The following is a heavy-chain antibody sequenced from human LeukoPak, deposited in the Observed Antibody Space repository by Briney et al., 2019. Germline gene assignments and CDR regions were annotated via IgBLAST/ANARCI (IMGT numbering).Heavy chain of an antibody. CDR2: TYYRSKWYN. Sequence: SQTLSLTCAISGDSVSSNSAAWNWIRQSPSRGLEWLGRTYYRSKWYNDYAVSVKSRITINPDTSKNQFSLQLNSVTPEDTAVYYCARDLWESGLPDRDAFDIWGQGTMVTVSS. CDR1: GDSVSSNSAA. V-gene: IGHV6-1*01. CDR3: ARDLWESGLPDRDAFDI. D-gene: IGHD3-22*01. J-gene: IGHJ3*02.